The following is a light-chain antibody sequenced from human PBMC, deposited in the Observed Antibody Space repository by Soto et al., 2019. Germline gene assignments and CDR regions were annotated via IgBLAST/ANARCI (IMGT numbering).Light chain of an antibody. CDR1: QTVKSN. CDR2: GAS. V-gene: IGKV3D-15*01. Sequence: IVMTQSPDTLSVSPGERATLSCRTSQTVKSNLAWYQQKPGQPPRLLIYGASTRATTTPGRFSGSGSGTDFTLTISSLEPEDFAVYYCQQYGSSPWTFGQGTKVDIK. J-gene: IGKJ1*01. CDR3: QQYGSSPWT.